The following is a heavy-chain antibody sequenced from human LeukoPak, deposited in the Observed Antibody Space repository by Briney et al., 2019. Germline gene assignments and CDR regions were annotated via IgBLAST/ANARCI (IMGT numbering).Heavy chain of an antibody. CDR2: IYYSGST. CDR3: ARDLYDFWSGFRQLDP. J-gene: IGHJ5*02. CDR1: GVSISGIY. V-gene: IGHV4-59*01. D-gene: IGHD3-3*01. Sequence: SETLSLTCSVSGVSISGIYWSWIRQSPGKGLEWIGYIYYSGSTNYNPSHKSRVTISVDTSKNQFSLKLSSVTAADTAVYYCARDLYDFWSGFRQLDPWGQGTLVTVSS.